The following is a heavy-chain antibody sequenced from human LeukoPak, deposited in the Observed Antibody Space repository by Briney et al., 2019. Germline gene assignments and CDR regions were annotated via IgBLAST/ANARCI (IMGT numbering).Heavy chain of an antibody. D-gene: IGHD3-22*01. Sequence: PSETLSLTCTVSGGSISSYYWSWIRQPPGKGLEWIGYIYYSGSTNYNPSLKSRVTISVDTSKNQFSLKLSSVTAADTAVYYCARGDDSSGYHIEYFRHWGQGTLVTVSS. J-gene: IGHJ1*01. V-gene: IGHV4-59*01. CDR1: GGSISSYY. CDR3: ARGDDSSGYHIEYFRH. CDR2: IYYSGST.